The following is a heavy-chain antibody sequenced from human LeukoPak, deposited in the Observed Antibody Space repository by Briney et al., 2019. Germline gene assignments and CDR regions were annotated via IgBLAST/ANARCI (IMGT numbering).Heavy chain of an antibody. V-gene: IGHV3-48*03. CDR1: GFTFSNYE. Sequence: GGSLRLSCAASGFTFSNYEMHWVRQAPGKGLEWVSYIDNSDSTIYYADSVKGRFTISRDNAKNSLYLQMNSLRAEDTAVYYCARLRYYSESSANNRFDYWGQGTLVTVSS. D-gene: IGHD3-22*01. CDR3: ARLRYYSESSANNRFDY. J-gene: IGHJ4*02. CDR2: IDNSDSTI.